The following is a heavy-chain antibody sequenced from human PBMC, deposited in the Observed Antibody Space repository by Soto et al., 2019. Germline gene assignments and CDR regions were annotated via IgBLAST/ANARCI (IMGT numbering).Heavy chain of an antibody. CDR3: AKLMSTSATGY. J-gene: IGHJ4*02. CDR2: TSGDGAVT. Sequence: GGSMRPSCTAPGVLFRNFALSWVRQAPGKGLEWVAATSGDGAVTFYPDSVRGRFTMFRDNSKNMLYLQMNNLRAEDTAVYYCAKLMSTSATGYWGQGTLVTVSS. V-gene: IGHV3-23*01. CDR1: GVLFRNFA. D-gene: IGHD1-26*01.